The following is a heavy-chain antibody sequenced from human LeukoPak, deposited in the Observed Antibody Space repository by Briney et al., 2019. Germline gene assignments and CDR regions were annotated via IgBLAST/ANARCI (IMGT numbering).Heavy chain of an antibody. J-gene: IGHJ6*02. V-gene: IGHV4-59*01. CDR2: IYYSGST. CDR3: ARVYYDYVWGSLGGYYYGMDV. D-gene: IGHD3-16*01. Sequence: SETLSLTCTVSGGSTSSYYWSWIRQPPGKGLEWIGYIYYSGSTNYNPSLKSRVTISVDTSKNQFSLKLSSVTAADTAVYYCARVYYDYVWGSLGGYYYGMDVWGQGTTVTVSS. CDR1: GGSTSSYY.